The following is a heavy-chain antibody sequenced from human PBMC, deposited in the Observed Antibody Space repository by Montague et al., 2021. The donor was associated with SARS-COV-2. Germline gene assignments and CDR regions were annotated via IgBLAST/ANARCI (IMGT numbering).Heavy chain of an antibody. CDR2: ISSSGRTI. CDR1: GFTFSDYY. D-gene: IGHD1-26*01. CDR3: ARDPTKWELGYAFDI. V-gene: IGHV3-11*01. Sequence: SLRLSCAASGFTFSDYYMSWIRQAPGRGLEWVSYISSSGRTIYNXDSVRGRFTIPRDNAKNSMYLQMNSLRAEDTAVYYCARDPTKWELGYAFDIWGQGTMVTVSS. J-gene: IGHJ3*02.